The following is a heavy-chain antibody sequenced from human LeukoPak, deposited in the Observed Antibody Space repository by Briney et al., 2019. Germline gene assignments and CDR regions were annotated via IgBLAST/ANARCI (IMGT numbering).Heavy chain of an antibody. CDR2: IIPIFGTA. V-gene: IGHV1-69*01. CDR1: GGTFSSYA. CDR3: ARVGCSGGSCYSNWFDP. Sequence: SVKVSCKASGGTFSSYAISWVRQAPGQGLEWMGGIIPIFGTANYAQKFQGRVTINADESTSTAYMELSSLRSEDTAVYYCARVGCSGGSCYSNWFDPWGQGTLVTVSS. J-gene: IGHJ5*02. D-gene: IGHD2-15*01.